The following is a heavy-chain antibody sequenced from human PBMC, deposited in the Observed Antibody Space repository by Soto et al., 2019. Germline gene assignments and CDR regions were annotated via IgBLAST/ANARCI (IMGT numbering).Heavy chain of an antibody. D-gene: IGHD6-6*01. V-gene: IGHV4-34*01. CDR3: ARFRAARRNWFDP. CDR2: INHSGST. CDR1: GGSFSGYY. J-gene: IGHJ5*02. Sequence: PSETLSLTCAVYGGSFSGYYWSWIRQPPGKGLEWIGEINHSGSTNYNPSLKSRVTISVDTSKNQFSLKLSSVTAADTAVYYCARFRAARRNWFDPWGQGTLVTVSS.